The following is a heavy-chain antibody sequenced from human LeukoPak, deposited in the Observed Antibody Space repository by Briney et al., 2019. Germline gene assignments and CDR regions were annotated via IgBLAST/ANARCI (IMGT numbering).Heavy chain of an antibody. J-gene: IGHJ4*02. CDR1: GFTFSTYA. V-gene: IGHV3-23*01. CDR2: ISRDGGEST. D-gene: IGHD2-15*01. Sequence: QSGGSLRLSCAASGFTFSTYAMGWVRQAPGKGLEWVSRISRDGGESTFYADSVKGRFTISRDNPKNTLHLHMNSLRAEDTAVYYCAKDGPAWSYDYWGQGALVTVSS. CDR3: AKDGPAWSYDY.